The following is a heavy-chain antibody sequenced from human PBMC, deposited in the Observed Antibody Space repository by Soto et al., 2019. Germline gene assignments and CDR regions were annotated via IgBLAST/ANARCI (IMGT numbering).Heavy chain of an antibody. Sequence: QVQVVESGGGVVQPARSLRLSCAASGFTFSIYGMHWVRQAPGKGLEWVAVISYDGSYKFYADSVKGRFTISRGNSRSTGYLQMYRLTAAETPPYYCARDGLTAIGMIPPGDVDVWGQGTTVTVSS. D-gene: IGHD2-21*02. CDR2: ISYDGSYK. J-gene: IGHJ6*02. V-gene: IGHV3-30*03. CDR1: GFTFSIYG. CDR3: ARDGLTAIGMIPPGDVDV.